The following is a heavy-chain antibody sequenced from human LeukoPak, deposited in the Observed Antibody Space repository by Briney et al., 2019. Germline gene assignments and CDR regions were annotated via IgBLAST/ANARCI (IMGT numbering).Heavy chain of an antibody. Sequence: GGSLRLSCAASGFTFSSSWMSWVRQAPEKGLEWVANIKPDGSEEHSVDSVKGRFTISRDNAKNSLYLQMNSLRAEDTAVYYCARPRRGESSSWYGYWGQGTLVTVSS. CDR2: IKPDGSEE. D-gene: IGHD6-13*01. V-gene: IGHV3-7*01. J-gene: IGHJ4*02. CDR3: ARPRRGESSSWYGY. CDR1: GFTFSSSW.